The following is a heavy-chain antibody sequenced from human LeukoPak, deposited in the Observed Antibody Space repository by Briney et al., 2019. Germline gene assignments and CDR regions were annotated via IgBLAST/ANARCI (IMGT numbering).Heavy chain of an antibody. D-gene: IGHD5-18*01. Sequence: SETLSLTCTVSGGSISSSSYYWGWIRQPPGKGLEWIGSIYDSGSTYYNPSLKSRVTISVDTSKNQFSLKLNSVTAADTAVYYCARMGYSYGYGRYYYYGMDVWGQGTTVTVSS. J-gene: IGHJ6*02. CDR3: ARMGYSYGYGRYYYYGMDV. CDR2: IYDSGST. CDR1: GGSISSSSYY. V-gene: IGHV4-39*01.